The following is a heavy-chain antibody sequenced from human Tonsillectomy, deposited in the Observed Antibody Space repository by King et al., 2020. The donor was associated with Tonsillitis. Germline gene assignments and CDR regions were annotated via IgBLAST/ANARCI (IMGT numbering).Heavy chain of an antibody. CDR3: ARDPHGPFDY. V-gene: IGHV4-34*01. J-gene: IGHJ4*02. CDR2: INHSGST. CDR1: GGSFSGYY. Sequence: VQLQQWGAGLMKPSETLSLTCAVYGGSFSGYYWTWIRQPPGKGLEWIGEINHSGSTNYNPSLKSRVTVTVDTSKSQFSLKLTSVTAADTAVYYCARDPHGPFDYWDQGTLVTVSS.